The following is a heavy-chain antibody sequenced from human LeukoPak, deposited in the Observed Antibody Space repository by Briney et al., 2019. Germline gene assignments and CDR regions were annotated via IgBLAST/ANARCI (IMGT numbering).Heavy chain of an antibody. CDR3: ASPYSSGRYYFDY. D-gene: IGHD6-19*01. V-gene: IGHV4-30-2*01. CDR1: GGSMTSSGYY. J-gene: IGHJ4*02. Sequence: TTSETLSLTCTVSGGSMTSSGYYWTWMRQPPGEGLEWIGSISHSGSTYYNSSLRSRVTISEDRSENHFSLNLKTVTAADTAVYYCASPYSSGRYYFDYWGQGTLVTVSS. CDR2: ISHSGST.